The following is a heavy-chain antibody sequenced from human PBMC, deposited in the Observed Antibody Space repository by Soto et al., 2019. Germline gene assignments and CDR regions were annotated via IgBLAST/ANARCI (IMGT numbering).Heavy chain of an antibody. CDR3: ARDGGRHSGGIDY. J-gene: IGHJ4*02. V-gene: IGHV1-69*01. CDR1: GSTFSSYS. D-gene: IGHD1-26*01. Sequence: QVQLVQSGAEVKKPRSSVTVSCKASGSTFSSYSINWVRQAPGQGLEWMGEIIPIFGTANYAQKFQGRGTMTADESTSTAYMELSSLRSEDTAVYYCARDGGRHSGGIDYWGQGTLVTVSS. CDR2: IIPIFGTA.